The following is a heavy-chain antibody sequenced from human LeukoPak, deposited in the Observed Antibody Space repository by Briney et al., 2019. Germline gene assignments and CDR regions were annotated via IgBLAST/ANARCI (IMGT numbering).Heavy chain of an antibody. J-gene: IGHJ4*02. CDR2: FSSSGSRI. D-gene: IGHD6-13*01. CDR1: GFPFISYE. CDR3: ARNTLAIAAAAFFDF. V-gene: IGHV3-48*03. Sequence: GSLSLSCAASGFPFISYEMNWVRQAPGKGLEWVSYFSSSGSRIYYTASVKGRFTISRDNAKNSLYLQMNSLRVEDTALYYCARNTLAIAAAAFFDFWGQGTLVTVSS.